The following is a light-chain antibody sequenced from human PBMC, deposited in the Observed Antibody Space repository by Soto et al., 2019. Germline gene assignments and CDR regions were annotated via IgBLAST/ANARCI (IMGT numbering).Light chain of an antibody. J-gene: IGLJ2*01. CDR1: SGDVGTYNL. CDR3: CSYAGRSNVV. CDR2: EVN. V-gene: IGLV2-23*02. Sequence: QSVLTQPASVSGSPGQSITISCTGTSGDVGTYNLVSWYQQHPGRAPKLIIFEVNKRPSGVSNRLSGSKSGNTASLAISGLQADDEADYHCCSYAGRSNVVCGGATQLTVL.